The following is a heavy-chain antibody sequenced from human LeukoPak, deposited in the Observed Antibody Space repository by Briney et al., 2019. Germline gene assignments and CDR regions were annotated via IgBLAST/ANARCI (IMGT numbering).Heavy chain of an antibody. CDR3: ARDRAVVTRYFDY. D-gene: IGHD4-23*01. V-gene: IGHV4-39*07. CDR2: IYYSGST. J-gene: IGHJ4*02. CDR1: GGSISSSSYY. Sequence: SETLSLTCTVSGGSISSSSYYWVWIRQPPGKGREWIVSIYYSGSTYYNPSLKSRVTISVDTSKNQFSLKLSSVNAADTDVYYCARDRAVVTRYFDYWGQGTLVTVSS.